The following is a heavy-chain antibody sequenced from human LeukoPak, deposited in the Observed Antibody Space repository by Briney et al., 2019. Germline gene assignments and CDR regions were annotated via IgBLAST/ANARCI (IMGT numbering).Heavy chain of an antibody. V-gene: IGHV3-33*01. Sequence: GRSLRLSCAASGFSFSNYDMHWVRQAPGKGLEWVAVIWYDGSNKYYADSVKGRFTISRDNSKNTLYLQMNSLRVDDTAVYYCARGDPTVTTKQNFDYWGQGTLVTVSS. D-gene: IGHD4-17*01. CDR1: GFSFSNYD. J-gene: IGHJ4*02. CDR2: IWYDGSNK. CDR3: ARGDPTVTTKQNFDY.